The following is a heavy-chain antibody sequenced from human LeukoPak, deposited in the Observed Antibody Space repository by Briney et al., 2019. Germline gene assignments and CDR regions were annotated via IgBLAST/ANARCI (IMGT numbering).Heavy chain of an antibody. Sequence: SETLSLTCTVSGGSISSHYWSWIRQPPGKGLEWIGYIYYSGSTNYNPSLKSRVTISVDTSKNQFSLKLSSVTAADTAVYYCARGYSNQYYYYYMDVWGKGTTVTVSS. V-gene: IGHV4-59*11. J-gene: IGHJ6*03. D-gene: IGHD4-11*01. CDR3: ARGYSNQYYYYYMDV. CDR2: IYYSGST. CDR1: GGSISSHY.